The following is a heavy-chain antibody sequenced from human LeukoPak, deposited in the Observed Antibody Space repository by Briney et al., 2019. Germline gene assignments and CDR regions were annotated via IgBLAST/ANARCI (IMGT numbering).Heavy chain of an antibody. Sequence: SETLSLTCTVSGGSISSYYWSWIRQPPGKGLEWIGYIYYSGSTNYNPSLKSRVTISVDTSKNQSSLKLSSVTAADTAVYYCARRIAVAGTNWFDPWGQGTLVTVSS. D-gene: IGHD6-19*01. V-gene: IGHV4-59*08. CDR2: IYYSGST. CDR3: ARRIAVAGTNWFDP. J-gene: IGHJ5*02. CDR1: GGSISSYY.